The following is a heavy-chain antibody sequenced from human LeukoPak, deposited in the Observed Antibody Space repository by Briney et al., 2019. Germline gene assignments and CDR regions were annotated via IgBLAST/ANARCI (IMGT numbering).Heavy chain of an antibody. CDR1: GYTFTGYY. D-gene: IGHD2-15*01. CDR2: INPNSGGT. J-gene: IGHJ4*02. CDR3: ARDVYCSGGSCYNFDY. V-gene: IGHV1-2*06. Sequence: ASVKVSCKASGYTFTGYYMHWVRQAPGQGLEWMGRINPNSGGTNYAQKFQGRVTITRDTSISTAYMELSRLRSDDTAVYYCARDVYCSGGSCYNFDYWGQGTLVTVSS.